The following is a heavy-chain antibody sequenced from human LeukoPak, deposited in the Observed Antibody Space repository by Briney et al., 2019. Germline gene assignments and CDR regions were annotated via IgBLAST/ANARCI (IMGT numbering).Heavy chain of an antibody. J-gene: IGHJ4*02. V-gene: IGHV5-51*01. Sequence: GESLKISCKGSGYSFTSYWIGWVRQMPGKGLEWMGIIYPGDSDTRYSPSFQGQVTISADKSISTAYLQWSSLKASDTAMNYCARATPGIAAAGLFDYWGQGTLVTVSS. D-gene: IGHD6-13*01. CDR1: GYSFTSYW. CDR3: ARATPGIAAAGLFDY. CDR2: IYPGDSDT.